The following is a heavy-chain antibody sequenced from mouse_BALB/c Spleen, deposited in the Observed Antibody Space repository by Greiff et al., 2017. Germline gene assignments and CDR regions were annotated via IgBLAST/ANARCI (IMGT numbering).Heavy chain of an antibody. J-gene: IGHJ3*01. Sequence: EVQGVESGGGLVQPGGSRKLSCAASGFTFSSFGMHWVRQAPEKGLEWVAYISSGSSTIYYADTVKGRFTISRDNPKNTLFLQMTSLRSEDTAMYYCARIEYGTWFAYWGQGTLVTVSA. V-gene: IGHV5-17*02. D-gene: IGHD2-10*02. CDR3: ARIEYGTWFAY. CDR1: GFTFSSFG. CDR2: ISSGSSTI.